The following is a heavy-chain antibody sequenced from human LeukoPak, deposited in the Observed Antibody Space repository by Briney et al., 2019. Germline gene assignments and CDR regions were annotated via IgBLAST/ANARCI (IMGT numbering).Heavy chain of an antibody. J-gene: IGHJ4*02. CDR2: IYHSGST. CDR3: ARYGSGSYYNGFSNAYYFDY. D-gene: IGHD3-10*01. CDR1: GFTFTDYF. V-gene: IGHV4-34*01. Sequence: GSLRLSCAASGFTFTDYFMNWIRQPPGKGLEWIGEIYHSGSTNYNPSLKSRVTISVDKSKNQFSLKLSSVSAADTAVYYCARYGSGSYYNGFSNAYYFDYWGQGNLVTVSS.